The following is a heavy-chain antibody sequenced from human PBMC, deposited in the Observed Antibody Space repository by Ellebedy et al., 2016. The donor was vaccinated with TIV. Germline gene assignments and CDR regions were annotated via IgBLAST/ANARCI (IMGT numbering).Heavy chain of an antibody. CDR3: ASGGGSYGYFGVSYYGMDV. V-gene: IGHV4-59*02. CDR2: MIPSGST. J-gene: IGHJ6*02. CDR1: GASVSSYY. D-gene: IGHD5-18*01. Sequence: SETLSLTCTVSGASVSSYYWSWIRQSQAKGLEWIGYMIPSGSTHYNPSLKSRVTISVDTSKHQFSLKLSSVTAADTAVYYCASGGGSYGYFGVSYYGMDVWGQGTTVTVSS.